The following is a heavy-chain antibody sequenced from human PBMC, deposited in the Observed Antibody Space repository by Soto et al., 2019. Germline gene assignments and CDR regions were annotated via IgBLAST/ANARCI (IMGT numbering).Heavy chain of an antibody. CDR3: AKSSGWYGYYYYGMDV. J-gene: IGHJ6*02. Sequence: GGSLRLSCAASGFTFSSYGMHWVRQAPGKGLEWVAVIWYDGSNKYYADSVKGRFTISRDNSKNTLYLQMNSLRAEDTAVYYCAKSSGWYGYYYYGMDVWGQGTTVTVSS. V-gene: IGHV3-33*06. D-gene: IGHD6-19*01. CDR2: IWYDGSNK. CDR1: GFTFSSYG.